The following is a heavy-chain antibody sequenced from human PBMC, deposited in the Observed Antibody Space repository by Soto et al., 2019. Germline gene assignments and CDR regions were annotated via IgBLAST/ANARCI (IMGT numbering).Heavy chain of an antibody. J-gene: IGHJ5*02. Sequence: GASVKVSCKASGYTFTNHAMHWVRQAPGQRLEWMGWINAGTGNTKCSQKFQGRVTITRDTSASTAYMELSSLTSEDTAVYYCARVNYGDTDNWFDPWGQGTLVTVSS. CDR1: GYTFTNHA. D-gene: IGHD4-17*01. CDR2: INAGTGNT. V-gene: IGHV1-3*01. CDR3: ARVNYGDTDNWFDP.